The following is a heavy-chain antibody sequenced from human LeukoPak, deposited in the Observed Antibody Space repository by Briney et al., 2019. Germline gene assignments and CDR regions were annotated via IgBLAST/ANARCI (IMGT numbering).Heavy chain of an antibody. J-gene: IGHJ4*02. CDR1: GYTFTSYD. CDR3: ARQGAAKTSYYFDY. V-gene: IGHV1-8*01. CDR2: INPNSGNT. D-gene: IGHD1-26*01. Sequence: ASVKVSCKASGYTFTSYDINWVRQATGKGLEWMGWINPNSGNTGYAQKFQGRVTMTRNTSISTAYMELSSLRSEDTAVYYCARQGAAKTSYYFDYWGQGTLVTVSS.